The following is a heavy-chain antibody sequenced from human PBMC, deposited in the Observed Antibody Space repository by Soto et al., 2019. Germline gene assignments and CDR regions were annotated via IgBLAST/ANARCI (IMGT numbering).Heavy chain of an antibody. J-gene: IGHJ4*02. Sequence: QITLKESGPTLVKPTQTLTLTCTFSGFSLITHGVGVGWIRQPPGKALEWLALIYWDDDRRYSPSLKSRLTITKDTSKNQVVLTMTNMDPVDTATYYCAHKPDFHYFDYWGQGTLVTVSS. CDR1: GFSLITHGVG. V-gene: IGHV2-5*02. CDR2: IYWDDDR. CDR3: AHKPDFHYFDY.